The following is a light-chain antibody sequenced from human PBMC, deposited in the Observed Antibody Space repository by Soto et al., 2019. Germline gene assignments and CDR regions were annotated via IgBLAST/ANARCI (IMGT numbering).Light chain of an antibody. J-gene: IGKJ1*01. CDR2: AAS. V-gene: IGKV1-17*03. Sequence: DIQMTQSPCAMSASVGDRVTITCRASQFINNYLAWFQQKPGEVPKRLIYAASSFQSGVPSRFSGSGSGTEFTLTISSLQPEDFATYYCLQHHSYPRTFGQGTKVDIK. CDR1: QFINNY. CDR3: LQHHSYPRT.